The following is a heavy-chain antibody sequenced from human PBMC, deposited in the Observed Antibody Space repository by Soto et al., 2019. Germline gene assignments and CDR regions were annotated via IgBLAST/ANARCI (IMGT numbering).Heavy chain of an antibody. J-gene: IGHJ5*02. CDR2: IIPIFGTA. CDR3: ASSWARLNWFDP. CDR1: GGTFSSYA. V-gene: IGHV1-69*06. D-gene: IGHD3-16*01. Sequence: ASVKVSCKASGGTFSSYAISWVRQAPGQGLEWMGGIIPIFGTANYAQKFQGRVTITADKSTSTAYMELSSLRSEDTAVYYCASSWARLNWFDPWGQGTLVTVSS.